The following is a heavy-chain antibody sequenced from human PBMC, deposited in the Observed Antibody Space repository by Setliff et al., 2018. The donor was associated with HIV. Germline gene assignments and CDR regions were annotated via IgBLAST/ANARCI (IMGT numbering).Heavy chain of an antibody. CDR3: ARQFSNSFDS. Sequence: RASVKVSCKASGYTFIDYFIHWVRQAPGQGPEWMGWISPYDLSERTSQRFRGRVTMTRDTSINAAYLDLSGLTSDDTAVHYCARQFSNSFDSWGQGTLVTVSS. V-gene: IGHV1-2*02. D-gene: IGHD7-27*01. CDR1: GYTFIDYF. CDR2: ISPYDLSE. J-gene: IGHJ4*02.